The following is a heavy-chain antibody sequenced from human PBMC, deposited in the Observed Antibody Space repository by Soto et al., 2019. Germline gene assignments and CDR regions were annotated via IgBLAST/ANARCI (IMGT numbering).Heavy chain of an antibody. CDR1: GGTFSSYT. V-gene: IGHV1-69*02. CDR2: IIPILGIA. J-gene: IGHJ4*02. Sequence: QVQLVQSGAEVKKPGSSVKVSCKASGGTFSSYTISWVRQAPGQGLEWMGRIIPILGIANYAQKFQGRVTITADKSTSTAYMELSIMRSEDTAVYYCASNGIAVAGTSFDYWGQGTLVTVS. D-gene: IGHD6-19*01. CDR3: ASNGIAVAGTSFDY.